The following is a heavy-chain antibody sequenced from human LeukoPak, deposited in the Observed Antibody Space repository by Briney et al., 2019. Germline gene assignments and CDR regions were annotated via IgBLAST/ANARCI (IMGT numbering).Heavy chain of an antibody. CDR3: ARGSIATRPTFFEY. V-gene: IGHV3-21*01. D-gene: IGHD6-6*01. CDR1: GFTFSSHN. J-gene: IGHJ4*02. CDR2: ISSTGTYI. Sequence: PGGSLRLSCAASGFTFSSHNINWVRQAPGKGLAWVSSISSTGTYIYYADSVKGRFTISRDNAKNSLYLQMDSLRDEDTAVYYCARGSIATRPTFFEYWGQGTLVTVSS.